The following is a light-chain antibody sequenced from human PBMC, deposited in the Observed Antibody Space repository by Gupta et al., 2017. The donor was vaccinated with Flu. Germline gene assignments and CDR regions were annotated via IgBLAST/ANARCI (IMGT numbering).Light chain of an antibody. CDR1: QSVTSLTVSDY. CDR2: GAS. V-gene: IGKV3-11*01. CDR3: QQRCTRPPVL. J-gene: IGKJ3*01. Sequence: ESVFTQSPATLSLSPGERATLSCRASQSVTSLTVSDYLAWYQQKPGQPPRLLIYGASNRAPGIPARFSGSGSGTDFTLTISSREPEDVAIYYCQQRCTRPPVLFGHGTRVDIK.